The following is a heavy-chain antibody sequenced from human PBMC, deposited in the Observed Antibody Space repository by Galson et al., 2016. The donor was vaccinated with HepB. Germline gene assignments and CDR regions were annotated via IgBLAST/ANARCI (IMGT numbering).Heavy chain of an antibody. CDR3: TRRAYCGGDCYLFDH. Sequence: QSGAEVKKPGESLRISCKGSGYRFTDYWIIWVRQMPGKGLEWMGSIDPSDSYARYSPSLQGHVTISADKSIDTAYLQWNSLQASDSAIYYCTRRAYCGGDCYLFDHWGQGSLVSVSS. CDR2: IDPSDSYA. J-gene: IGHJ4*02. CDR1: GYRFTDYW. V-gene: IGHV5-10-1*01. D-gene: IGHD2-21*02.